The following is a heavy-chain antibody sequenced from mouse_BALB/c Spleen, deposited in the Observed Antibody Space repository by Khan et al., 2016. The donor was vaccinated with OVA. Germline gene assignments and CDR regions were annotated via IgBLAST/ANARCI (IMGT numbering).Heavy chain of an antibody. D-gene: IGHD1-1*01. CDR1: GFTFSSYG. J-gene: IGHJ4*01. Sequence: EVALVASGGGLVQPGGSLKLSCAASGFTFSSYGMSWVRQTPDKRLELVATINSNGGSTYYPDSVKGRFTISRDNAKNTLYLQMSSLKSEDTAMYYCARDPYYYGSKYAMDYWGQGTSVTVSS. CDR2: INSNGGST. CDR3: ARDPYYYGSKYAMDY. V-gene: IGHV5-6-3*01.